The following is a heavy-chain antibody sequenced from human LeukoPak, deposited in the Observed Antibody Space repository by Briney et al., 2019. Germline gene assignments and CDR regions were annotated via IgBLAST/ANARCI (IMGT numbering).Heavy chain of an antibody. D-gene: IGHD2-2*01. CDR2: INPNSGGT. J-gene: IGHJ6*03. CDR3: ARDSLSDIVVVPAAMVSSMDV. Sequence: ASVKVSCKASGYTFTGNYMHWVRQAPGQGLEWMGWINPNSGGTNYAQKFQGRVTMTRDTSISTAYMELSRLRSDDTAVYYCARDSLSDIVVVPAAMVSSMDVWGKGTTVTVSS. CDR1: GYTFTGNY. V-gene: IGHV1-2*02.